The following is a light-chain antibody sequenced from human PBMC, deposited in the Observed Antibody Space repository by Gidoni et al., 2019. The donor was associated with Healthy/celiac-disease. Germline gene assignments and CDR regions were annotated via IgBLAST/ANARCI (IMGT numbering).Light chain of an antibody. CDR3: CSYAGSSTHVV. Sequence: QSALTQPASVSGSPGQSITSSCTGTSSAVGSYNLVSWYQQHTGIAPKLMIYAVSKRPSGVSNRFSGSKSGNTASLTISGLQADDEADYYCCSYAGSSTHVVFGGGTKLTVL. J-gene: IGLJ2*01. CDR2: AVS. CDR1: SSAVGSYNL. V-gene: IGLV2-23*02.